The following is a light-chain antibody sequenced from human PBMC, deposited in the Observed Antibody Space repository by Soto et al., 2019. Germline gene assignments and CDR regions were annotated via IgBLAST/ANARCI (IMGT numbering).Light chain of an antibody. CDR1: RTLFYSANNKNY. CDR2: WAS. Sequence: IVMNQSPDSLAVSLGERATISGESSRTLFYSANNKNYLAWYQHRAGQPPKLLLYWASTRESGVPDRFNGSGSATDFTLTINNLQPEDAAVDYCQQYYGTPYTFGQGTKLE. J-gene: IGKJ2*01. V-gene: IGKV4-1*01. CDR3: QQYYGTPYT.